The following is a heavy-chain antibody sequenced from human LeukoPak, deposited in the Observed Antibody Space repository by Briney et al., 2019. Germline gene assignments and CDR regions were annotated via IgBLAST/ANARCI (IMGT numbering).Heavy chain of an antibody. J-gene: IGHJ6*03. CDR2: ISGSGGST. D-gene: IGHD2-15*01. Sequence: PGGSLGLSCAASGFTFKSYGMNWVRQAPGKGLEWVSAISGSGGSTYYADSVKGRFTISRDNSKNTLYLQMNSLRAEDTAVYYCAKGGRLSYYYYYYMDVWGKGTTVTVSS. CDR3: AKGGRLSYYYYYYMDV. CDR1: GFTFKSYG. V-gene: IGHV3-23*01.